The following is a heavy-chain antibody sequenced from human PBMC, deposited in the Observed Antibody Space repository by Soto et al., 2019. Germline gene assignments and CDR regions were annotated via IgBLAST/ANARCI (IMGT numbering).Heavy chain of an antibody. CDR3: ARAGQDSSLSYDFDY. D-gene: IGHD6-13*01. J-gene: IGHJ4*02. CDR2: IIPILGIA. Sequence: SVKVSCKASGGTFSSYTISWVRQAPGQGLEWMGRIIPILGIANYAQKFQGRVTITADKSTSTAYMELSSLRSEDTAVYYCARAGQDSSLSYDFDYWGQGTLVTVSS. CDR1: GGTFSSYT. V-gene: IGHV1-69*02.